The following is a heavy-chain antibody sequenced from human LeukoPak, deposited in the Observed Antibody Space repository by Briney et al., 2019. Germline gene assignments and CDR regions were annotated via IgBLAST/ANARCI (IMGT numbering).Heavy chain of an antibody. Sequence: GGSLRLSCAASGFTFRSYAMSWVRQAPGKGLDWVAFVRYDGNNPYYSASVKGRFTISRDNSKNTVLLQMNNLRLEDAAVYYCARGSRYGDYPYYCDFWGQGTLVTVSS. CDR1: GFTFRSYA. CDR2: VRYDGNNP. D-gene: IGHD4-17*01. J-gene: IGHJ4*02. V-gene: IGHV3-30*02. CDR3: ARGSRYGDYPYYCDF.